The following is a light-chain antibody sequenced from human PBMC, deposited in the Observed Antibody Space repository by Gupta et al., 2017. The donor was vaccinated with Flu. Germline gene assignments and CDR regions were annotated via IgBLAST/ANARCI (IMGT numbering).Light chain of an antibody. CDR2: DAS. Sequence: ATLSLSPGETATLSCRASQSVNSYLAWYKQKPGRAPRLLIYDASTRATGIPARFSGSGSGTDFTLTISSREPGDFAVYYCQQRSNWPPITFGQGTRLEIK. CDR1: QSVNSY. CDR3: QQRSNWPPIT. J-gene: IGKJ5*01. V-gene: IGKV3-11*01.